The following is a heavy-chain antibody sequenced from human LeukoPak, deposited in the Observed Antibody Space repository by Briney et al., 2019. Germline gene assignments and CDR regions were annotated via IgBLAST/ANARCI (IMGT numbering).Heavy chain of an antibody. CDR3: AAAEGEGYCSSTSCYGGGGYAFDI. D-gene: IGHD2-2*01. Sequence: TSVNVSCKASGFTFTSSAMQWVRQARGQRLEWIGWIVVGSGNTNYAQKFQERVTITRDMSTSTAYMELSSLRSEDTAVYYCAAAEGEGYCSSTSCYGGGGYAFDIWGQGTMVTVSS. V-gene: IGHV1-58*02. CDR2: IVVGSGNT. CDR1: GFTFTSSA. J-gene: IGHJ3*02.